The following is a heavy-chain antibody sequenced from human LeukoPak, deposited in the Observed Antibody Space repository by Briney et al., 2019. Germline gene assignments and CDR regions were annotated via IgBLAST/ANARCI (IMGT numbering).Heavy chain of an antibody. J-gene: IGHJ4*02. Sequence: PGGSLRLSCATSGFTFTFYAMTWVRQAPGKGLEWVSGIGGGDESAFYADSVKGRFTISRDNSKNTLYLQMNSLRAEDTAVYYCARESRDFTMVRGVPAPFDYWGQGTLVTVSS. V-gene: IGHV3-23*01. CDR2: IGGGDESA. D-gene: IGHD3-10*01. CDR3: ARESRDFTMVRGVPAPFDY. CDR1: GFTFTFYA.